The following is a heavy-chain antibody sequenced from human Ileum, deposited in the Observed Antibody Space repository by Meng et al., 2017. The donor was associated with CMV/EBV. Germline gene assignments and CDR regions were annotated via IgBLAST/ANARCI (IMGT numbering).Heavy chain of an antibody. J-gene: IGHJ4*02. CDR1: GFTFSCYA. Sequence: GESPKISCAASGFTFSCYAMSWVRQAPGKGLEWVSAISGSGGSTYYAGSVKGRFTITRDNSKNTLYLQMNSLRAEDTAVYYCAKERLVDYWGQETLVTVSS. CDR3: AKERLVDY. CDR2: ISGSGGST. D-gene: IGHD3-9*01. V-gene: IGHV3-23*01.